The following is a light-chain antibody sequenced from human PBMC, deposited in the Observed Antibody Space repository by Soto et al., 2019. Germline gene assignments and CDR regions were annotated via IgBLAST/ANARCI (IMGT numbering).Light chain of an antibody. J-gene: IGKJ1*01. CDR2: AAS. Sequence: EIRMYQSPASVSASVGDRVTITCRASQSISSYLNWYQQKPGKAPKLLIYAASSLQSGVPSRFSGSGSGTDSTLTISSLQPEDFATYYCQQSYSTPPAFAQGTNVAIK. V-gene: IGKV1-39*01. CDR3: QQSYSTPPA. CDR1: QSISSY.